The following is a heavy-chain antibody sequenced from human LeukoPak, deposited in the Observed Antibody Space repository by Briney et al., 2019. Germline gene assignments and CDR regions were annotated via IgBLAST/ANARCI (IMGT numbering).Heavy chain of an antibody. D-gene: IGHD2-15*01. V-gene: IGHV1-2*06. CDR3: ARGDIGYCSGGSCYSLYYYYMGV. Sequence: GASVKDSCKASGYTFTGYYMHWVRQAPGQGLEWMGRINPNSGGTNYAQKFQGRVTMTRDTSISTAYMELSRLRSDDTAVYYCARGDIGYCSGGSCYSLYYYYMGVWGKGTTVTVSS. CDR2: INPNSGGT. CDR1: GYTFTGYY. J-gene: IGHJ6*03.